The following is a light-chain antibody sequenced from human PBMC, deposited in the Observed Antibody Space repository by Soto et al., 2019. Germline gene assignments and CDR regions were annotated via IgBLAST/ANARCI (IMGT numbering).Light chain of an antibody. J-gene: IGKJ4*01. CDR1: QSVSSY. V-gene: IGKV3-11*01. CDR3: QQRSNWPLT. CDR2: DAS. Sequence: EMVLTQSPATLSLSPGERATLSCRASQSVSSYLAWYQQKPGQAPRLLIYDASNRATGSPARFSGSGSGTDFTLTISSLEPEDFAVYYCQQRSNWPLTFGGGTKVEIK.